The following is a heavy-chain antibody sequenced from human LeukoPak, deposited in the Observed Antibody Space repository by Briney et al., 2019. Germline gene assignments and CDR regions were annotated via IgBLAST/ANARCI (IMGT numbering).Heavy chain of an antibody. CDR2: IHPSSGGT. J-gene: IGHJ4*02. D-gene: IGHD6-6*01. CDR1: GYTFTGYY. Sequence: ASAKVSCKASGYTFTGYYMHWVRQAAGHGLEWMGWIHPSSGGTNYAQKFQGSVTMTRDTSISTAYMELSKLRSDDTAVYYCARVYSSSSDFDYWGQGTLVTVSS. V-gene: IGHV1-2*02. CDR3: ARVYSSSSDFDY.